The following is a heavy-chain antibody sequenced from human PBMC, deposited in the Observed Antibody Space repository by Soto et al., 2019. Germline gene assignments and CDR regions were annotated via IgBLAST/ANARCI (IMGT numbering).Heavy chain of an antibody. V-gene: IGHV3-64D*06. CDR2: ISSNGGST. CDR3: VKALRYFDWLPDFDY. Sequence: GGSLRLSCSASGFTFSSYAMHWVRQAPGKGLEYVSAISSNGGSTYYADSVKGRFTISRDNSKDTLYLQMSSLRAEDTAVYYCVKALRYFDWLPDFDYWGQGTLVTVSS. CDR1: GFTFSSYA. D-gene: IGHD3-9*01. J-gene: IGHJ4*02.